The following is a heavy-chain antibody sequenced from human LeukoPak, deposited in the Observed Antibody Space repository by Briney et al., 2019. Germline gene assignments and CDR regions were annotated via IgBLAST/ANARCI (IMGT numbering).Heavy chain of an antibody. J-gene: IGHJ4*02. CDR1: GFTVSSNY. D-gene: IGHD1-26*01. Sequence: GGSLRLSCAASGFTVSSNYMSWVRQAPGKGLEWVANIKQDGSEKYYVDSVKGRFTISRDNAKNSLYLQMNSLRAEDTAVYYCARGGSYRKDYFDYWGQGTLVTVSS. CDR2: IKQDGSEK. V-gene: IGHV3-7*04. CDR3: ARGGSYRKDYFDY.